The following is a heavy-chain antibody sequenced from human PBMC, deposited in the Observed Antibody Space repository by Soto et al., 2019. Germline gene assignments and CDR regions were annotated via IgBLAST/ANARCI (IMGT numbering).Heavy chain of an antibody. CDR2: ISNSGHSA. CDR1: GFTFSSYA. V-gene: IGHV3-23*01. CDR3: AKGGPTFLNWFGP. Sequence: GGSLRLSCAASGFTFSSYAMNWFRQAPGKGLEWISVISNSGHSAYYADSVKGRFTISRDNSKNTLYLQIKSLRAEDTAAYYCAKGGPTFLNWFGPWRQGTLVTVSS. J-gene: IGHJ5*02. D-gene: IGHD5-12*01.